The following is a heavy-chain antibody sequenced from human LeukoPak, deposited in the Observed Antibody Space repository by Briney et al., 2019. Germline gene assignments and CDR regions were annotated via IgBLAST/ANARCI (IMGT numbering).Heavy chain of an antibody. CDR3: ARGVGLTGFDY. V-gene: IGHV6-1*01. D-gene: IGHD7-27*01. J-gene: IGHJ4*02. CDR1: GDSVSSNSAA. CDR2: TYYRSKWYN. Sequence: SQTLSLTCAISGDSVSSNSAAWTWIRQSPSRGLVWLGRTYYRSKWYNDYAVSVRSRITINPDTAKNQFSLQLNSVTPEDTAVYYCARGVGLTGFDYWGQGILVTVSS.